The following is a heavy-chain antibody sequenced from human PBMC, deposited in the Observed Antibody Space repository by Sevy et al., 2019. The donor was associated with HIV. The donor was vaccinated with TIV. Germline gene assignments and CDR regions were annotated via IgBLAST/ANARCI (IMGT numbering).Heavy chain of an antibody. D-gene: IGHD2-21*02. CDR3: ARHQTTAVLYAFDL. CDR1: GGSISSYL. CDR2: MYNTWST. Sequence: SETLSLSCTVSGGSISSYLWSWIRQPPGRGLEWIGYMYNTWSTNYNPSLKSRVTISLDTSMNQFSLKLSSVTAADTAVYYCARHQTTAVLYAFDLWGQGTMVTVSS. V-gene: IGHV4-59*08. J-gene: IGHJ3*01.